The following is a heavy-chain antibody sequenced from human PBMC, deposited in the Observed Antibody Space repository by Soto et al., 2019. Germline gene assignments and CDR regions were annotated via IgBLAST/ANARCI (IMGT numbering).Heavy chain of an antibody. CDR2: TYYRSKWYN. D-gene: IGHD6-13*01. V-gene: IGHV6-1*01. CDR3: GSGPLVAAAATFYFKY. J-gene: IGHJ4*01. CDR1: GDSVSSNSAA. Sequence: SQTLSLCCAISGDSVSSNSAAWNWIRQSPSRGLEWLGRTYYRSKWYNDYAVSVKSRITINKDRSKNQSSLQLNSVTPEDTSVYYCGSGPLVAAAATFYFKYWGHGTRVNVST.